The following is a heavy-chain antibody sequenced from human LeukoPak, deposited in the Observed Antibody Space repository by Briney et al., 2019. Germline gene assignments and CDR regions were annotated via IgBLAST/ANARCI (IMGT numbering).Heavy chain of an antibody. CDR2: IDANAGST. D-gene: IGHD3-3*01. V-gene: IGHV1-46*01. CDR1: GYTFSSHW. CDR3: ARDRRRITIFGVVMGLDWFDP. J-gene: IGHJ5*02. Sequence: GASVKVSCKASGYTFSSHWMHWVRQVPGQGLEWMGVIDANAGSTIYAQKFQGRITLTRDMSTTSVYMEVTSLRSEDTAVYYCARDRRRITIFGVVMGLDWFDPWGQGTLVTVSS.